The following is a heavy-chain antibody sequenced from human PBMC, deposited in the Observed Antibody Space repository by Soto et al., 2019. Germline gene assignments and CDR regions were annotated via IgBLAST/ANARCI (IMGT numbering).Heavy chain of an antibody. Sequence: ETLSLPCGVYGGSFSGYYWSWIRQPPGKGLEWIGEINHSGSTNYNPSLKSRVTISVDTSKNQFSLKLSSVTAADTAVYYCARVTTGYWFDPWGQGTLVTVSS. V-gene: IGHV4-34*01. CDR2: INHSGST. D-gene: IGHD4-4*01. CDR3: ARVTTGYWFDP. J-gene: IGHJ5*02. CDR1: GGSFSGYY.